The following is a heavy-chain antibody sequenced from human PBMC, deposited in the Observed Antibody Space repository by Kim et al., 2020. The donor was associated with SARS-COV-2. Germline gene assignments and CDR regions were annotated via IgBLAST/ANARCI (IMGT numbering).Heavy chain of an antibody. Sequence: GGSLRLSCAASGFTFSNYWMTWVRQTPGKGLEWVASIKHDGSGQYYVDSLKGRFTISRDNAKNSLYLQMNRLRAEDTALYHCARGAGSSVFDPWGQGTLV. CDR2: IKHDGSGQ. V-gene: IGHV3-7*01. CDR1: GFTFSNYW. J-gene: IGHJ5*02. D-gene: IGHD1-26*01. CDR3: ARGAGSSVFDP.